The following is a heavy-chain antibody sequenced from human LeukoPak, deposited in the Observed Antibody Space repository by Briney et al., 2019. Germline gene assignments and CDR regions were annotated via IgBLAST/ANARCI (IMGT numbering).Heavy chain of an antibody. CDR2: INQDGSEK. CDR3: ARDTYYYASGSYSDAFDL. Sequence: GGSLRLSCAASGFTFSSNWMTWVRQAPGKGPEWVANINQDGSEKYYVDSVKGRFTISRDNAKNSLYLQMNSLRAEDTAVYYCARDTYYYASGSYSDAFDLWGQGTMVTVSS. CDR1: GFTFSSNW. D-gene: IGHD3-10*01. J-gene: IGHJ3*01. V-gene: IGHV3-7*01.